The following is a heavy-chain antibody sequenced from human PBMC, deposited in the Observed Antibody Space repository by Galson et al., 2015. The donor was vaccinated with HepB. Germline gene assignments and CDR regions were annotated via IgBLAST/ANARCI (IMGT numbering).Heavy chain of an antibody. CDR3: ARDFAAAADY. CDR2: ITPMVGRG. CDR1: GGTFSSYT. J-gene: IGHJ4*02. Sequence: SVKVSCKASGGTFSSYTVSWLRQAPGQGLEWMGKITPMVGRGSYAQKFQGRVTITVDKPSTITYMELSSLSTEDTAVYYCARDFAAAADYWGQGTLVTVSS. D-gene: IGHD6-13*01. V-gene: IGHV1-69*08.